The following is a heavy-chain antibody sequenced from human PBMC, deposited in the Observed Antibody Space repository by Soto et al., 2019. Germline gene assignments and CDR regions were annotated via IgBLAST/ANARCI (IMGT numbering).Heavy chain of an antibody. CDR2: ISYDGSNK. V-gene: IGHV3-30*03. CDR1: GFTFSSYG. D-gene: IGHD3-10*01. CDR3: ASEGVTMVRGVTHGYFDY. J-gene: IGHJ4*02. Sequence: PGGSLRLSCAASGFTFSSYGMHWVRQAPGKGLEWVAVISYDGSNKYYADSVKGRFTISRDNSKNTLYLQMNSLRAEDTAVYYCASEGVTMVRGVTHGYFDYWGQGTLVTVSS.